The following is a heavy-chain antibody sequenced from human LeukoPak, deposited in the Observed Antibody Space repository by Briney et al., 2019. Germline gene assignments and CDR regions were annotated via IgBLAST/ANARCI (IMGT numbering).Heavy chain of an antibody. J-gene: IGHJ4*02. D-gene: IGHD3-16*01. CDR2: IKSDGSEK. V-gene: IGHV3-7*01. Sequence: GGSLRLSCVASGLTFRSHWMSWGRQARGKGLEWVANIKSDGSEKYYVDSVEGRFTISRDNAKNSLFLQMNSLRAEDTAVYYCARDPAWGALDYWGQGTLVTVSS. CDR1: GLTFRSHW. CDR3: ARDPAWGALDY.